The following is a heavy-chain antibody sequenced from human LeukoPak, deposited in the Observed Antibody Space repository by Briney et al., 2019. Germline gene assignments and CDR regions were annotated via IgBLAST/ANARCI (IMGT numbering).Heavy chain of an antibody. CDR1: GFTFSSYW. D-gene: IGHD3-3*01. CDR2: IKKDGTEK. CDR3: AKGLGVVIDFLVFDN. V-gene: IGHV3-7*03. J-gene: IGHJ4*02. Sequence: GGSLRLSCAASGFTFSSYWMSWVRQAPGKGLEWVANIKKDGTEKKYVDSVKGRFTISRDNAKNSLYLQMNSLRAEDTAIYYCAKGLGVVIDFLVFDNWGQGTLVTVSS.